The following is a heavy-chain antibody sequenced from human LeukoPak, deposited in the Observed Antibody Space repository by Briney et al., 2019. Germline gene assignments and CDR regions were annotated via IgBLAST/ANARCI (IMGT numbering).Heavy chain of an antibody. CDR1: GFTFSGFA. Sequence: GGSLRLSCAASGFTFSGFAVTWVRQAPGKGLEWVSSISGDGTTYYADSVRGRFIISRDNSKNTLYLQMNSLRAEDTAVYYCAKLLMANDYGDPWGQGTLVTVSS. CDR2: ISGDGTT. J-gene: IGHJ5*02. CDR3: AKLLMANDYGDP. D-gene: IGHD4-17*01. V-gene: IGHV3-23*01.